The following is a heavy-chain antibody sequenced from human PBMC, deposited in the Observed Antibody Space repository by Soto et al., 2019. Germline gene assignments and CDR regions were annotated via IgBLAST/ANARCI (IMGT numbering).Heavy chain of an antibody. CDR1: GYTFTSYD. CDR3: AKGRALRTSMVTLGDY. V-gene: IGHV1-3*01. CDR2: INAGHGNT. J-gene: IGHJ4*02. D-gene: IGHD5-18*01. Sequence: QVQLVQSGAEVKRPGASVKISCKSSGYTFTSYDVQWVRQAPGQRLEWMGWINAGHGNTKYSQKFQGRVTLTRDTSASTAYMELSSLTPEDTAVYYCAKGRALRTSMVTLGDYWGQGTLVTVSS.